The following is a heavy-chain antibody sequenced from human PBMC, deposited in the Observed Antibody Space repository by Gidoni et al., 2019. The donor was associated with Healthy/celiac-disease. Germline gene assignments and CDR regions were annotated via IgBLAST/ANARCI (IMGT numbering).Heavy chain of an antibody. CDR3: AREGNWGPFDY. CDR1: GYTFTGYY. V-gene: IGHV1-2*02. J-gene: IGHJ4*02. Sequence: QVQLVQSGAEVKKPGASVKVSCKASGYTFTGYYMHWVRQAPGQGLEWRGWINTNSGGTNYAKKFQGRVTMTRDTSISTAYMELSRLRSDDTAVYYCAREGNWGPFDYWGQGTLVTVSS. D-gene: IGHD7-27*01. CDR2: INTNSGGT.